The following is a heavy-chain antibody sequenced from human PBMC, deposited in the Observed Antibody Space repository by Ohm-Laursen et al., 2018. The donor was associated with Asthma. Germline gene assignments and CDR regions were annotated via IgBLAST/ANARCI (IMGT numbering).Heavy chain of an antibody. J-gene: IGHJ4*02. V-gene: IGHV3-23*01. D-gene: IGHD5-12*01. CDR3: AKGEYSGYDYYFFDY. CDR1: GFTFSSYA. CDR2: LSGRDGST. Sequence: SLRLSCAASGFTFSSYAMSWVRQAPGKGLEWVSALSGRDGSTYYADSVKGRFTISRDNSKNTLYLQMNSLRAEDTAVYYCAKGEYSGYDYYFFDYWGQGTLVTVSS.